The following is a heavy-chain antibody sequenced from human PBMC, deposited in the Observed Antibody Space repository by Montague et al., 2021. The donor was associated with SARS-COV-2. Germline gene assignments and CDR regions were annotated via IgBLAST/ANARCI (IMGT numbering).Heavy chain of an antibody. Sequence: SETLSLTCTVSGGSISSYYWSWIRQPPGKGLEWIWYIYYSWSTNYNPSLKSRITIPPGTSKNQFSLKLSSATAAATAVYYCARGSYEILSDGMDVWGQGTTVNVSS. V-gene: IGHV4-59*13. D-gene: IGHD3-9*01. CDR1: GGSISSYY. CDR2: IYYSWST. J-gene: IGHJ6*02. CDR3: ARGSYEILSDGMDV.